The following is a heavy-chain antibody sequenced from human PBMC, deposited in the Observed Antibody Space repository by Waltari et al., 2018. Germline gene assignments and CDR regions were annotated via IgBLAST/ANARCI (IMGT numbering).Heavy chain of an antibody. D-gene: IGHD6-6*01. CDR1: GGSISSGSSY. CDR2: IYTSGST. V-gene: IGHV4-61*02. J-gene: IGHJ6*02. CDR3: ARGQTLWGAARLNYYYYGMDV. Sequence: QVQLQESGPGLVKPSQTLSLTCTVSGGSISSGSSYWSWIRRPAGKGLEWIGRIYTSGSTNYNPSLKSRVTISVDTSKNQFSLKLSSVTAADTAVYYCARGQTLWGAARLNYYYYGMDVWGQGTTVTVSS.